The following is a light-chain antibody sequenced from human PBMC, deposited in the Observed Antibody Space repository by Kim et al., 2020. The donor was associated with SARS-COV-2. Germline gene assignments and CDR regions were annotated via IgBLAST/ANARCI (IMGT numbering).Light chain of an antibody. V-gene: IGLV1-44*01. CDR3: ATWDDSLKGLV. CDR1: SSNIGTNT. J-gene: IGLJ3*02. Sequence: GQRVSISCSGRSSNIGTNTITWYQQLPGKAPKLLIFGNDMRRSGVPERFSGSKSGTSASLAISGLQPEDEADYHCATWDDSLKGLVFGGGTQLTVL. CDR2: GND.